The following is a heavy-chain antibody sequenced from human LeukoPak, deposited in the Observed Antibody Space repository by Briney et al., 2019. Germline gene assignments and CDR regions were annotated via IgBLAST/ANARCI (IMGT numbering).Heavy chain of an antibody. CDR1: GFTFSSYA. Sequence: GGSLRLSCAASGFTFSSYAMHWVRQAPGKGLEWVAVISYDGSNKYYADSVKGRFTISRDNSENTLYLQMNSLRAEDTAVYYCARDPMDIVVVPAAMNYYYYSMDVWGQGTTVTVSS. D-gene: IGHD2-2*03. J-gene: IGHJ6*02. V-gene: IGHV3-30-3*01. CDR3: ARDPMDIVVVPAAMNYYYYSMDV. CDR2: ISYDGSNK.